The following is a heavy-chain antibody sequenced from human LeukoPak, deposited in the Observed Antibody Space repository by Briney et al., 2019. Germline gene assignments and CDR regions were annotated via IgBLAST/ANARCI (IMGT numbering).Heavy chain of an antibody. CDR2: INHSGGT. CDR3: ARGTRPITMVRNMIWVSGEYCQH. Sequence: SETLSLTCAVYGGSSRGYYWSWIRQPPGKGLEWIGEINHSGGTNYNPSLKSRVTISVDTSKHQFSLKLSSVTAADTAVYYCARGTRPITMVRNMIWVSGEYCQHWGQGTLVTVSS. CDR1: GGSSRGYY. D-gene: IGHD3-10*01. V-gene: IGHV4-34*01. J-gene: IGHJ1*01.